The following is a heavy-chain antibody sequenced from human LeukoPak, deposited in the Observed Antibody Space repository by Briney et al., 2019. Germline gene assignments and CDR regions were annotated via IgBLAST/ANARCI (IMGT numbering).Heavy chain of an antibody. V-gene: IGHV3-23*01. CDR3: AKTPHYYDSSGYYGYYFDY. CDR2: ISGSGGST. Sequence: PGGSPRLSCAASGFTFSSYAMSWVRQAPGKGLEWVSAISGSGGSTYYADSVKGRFTISRDNSKNTLYLQMNSLRAEDTAVYYCAKTPHYYDSSGYYGYYFDYWGQGTLVTVSS. CDR1: GFTFSSYA. D-gene: IGHD3-22*01. J-gene: IGHJ4*02.